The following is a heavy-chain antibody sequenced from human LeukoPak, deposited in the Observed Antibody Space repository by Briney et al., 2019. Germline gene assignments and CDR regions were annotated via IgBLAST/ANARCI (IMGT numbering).Heavy chain of an antibody. J-gene: IGHJ4*02. D-gene: IGHD3-10*01. Sequence: SEALSLTCTVSGGSISNCYWSWIRQPAGMGLEWIGRIYASGSTNYNPSPKSRVTMSVDTSNNQFSLNLSSVTAADTAVYYCARTSARGAQFDYWGQGTLVTVSS. CDR2: IYASGST. CDR1: GGSISNCY. V-gene: IGHV4-4*07. CDR3: ARTSARGAQFDY.